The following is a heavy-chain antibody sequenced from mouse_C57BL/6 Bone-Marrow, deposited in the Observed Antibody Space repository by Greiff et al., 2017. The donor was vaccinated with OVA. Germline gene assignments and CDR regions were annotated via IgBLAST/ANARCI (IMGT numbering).Heavy chain of an antibody. V-gene: IGHV2-2*01. D-gene: IGHD2-1*01. CDR1: GFSLTSYG. Sequence: VQLQQSGPGLVQPSQSLSITCTVSGFSLTSYGVHWVRQSPGKGLEWLGVIWRGGSTDYNAAFISRLSISKDNSKSLVFFKMNSLQADDTAIYYCASLYAYWGQGTLVTVSA. CDR2: IWRGGST. J-gene: IGHJ3*01. CDR3: ASLYAY.